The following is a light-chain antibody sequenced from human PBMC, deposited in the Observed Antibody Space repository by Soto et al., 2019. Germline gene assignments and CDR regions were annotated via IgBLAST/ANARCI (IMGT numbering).Light chain of an antibody. J-gene: IGKJ3*01. CDR3: QQYGSSPPRFT. V-gene: IGKV3-20*01. CDR1: QSVSSSY. CDR2: GAS. Sequence: EIVLTQSPGTLSLSPGERATLSCRASQSVSSSYLAWYQQKPGQAPRLLIYGASSRATGIPDRFSASGSETDFTLTISRLEPEDFAVYYCQQYGSSPPRFTFGPGTKVDI.